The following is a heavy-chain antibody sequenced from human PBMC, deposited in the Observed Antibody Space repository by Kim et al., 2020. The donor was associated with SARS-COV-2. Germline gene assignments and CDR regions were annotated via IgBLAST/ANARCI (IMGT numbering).Heavy chain of an antibody. CDR3: ARIQGRWLHPKGNWFDP. D-gene: IGHD5-12*01. J-gene: IGHJ5*02. Sequence: SGPTLVNPTQTLTLTCTFSGFSLSTSGMCVSWIRQPPGKALEWLALIDWDDDKYYSTSLKTRLTISKDTSKNQVVLTMTNMDPVDTATYYCARIQGRWLHPKGNWFDPWGQGTLVTVSS. CDR1: GFSLSTSGMC. V-gene: IGHV2-70*01. CDR2: IDWDDDK.